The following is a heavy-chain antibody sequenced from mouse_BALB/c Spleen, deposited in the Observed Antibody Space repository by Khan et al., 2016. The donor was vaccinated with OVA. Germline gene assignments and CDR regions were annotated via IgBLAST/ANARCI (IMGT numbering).Heavy chain of an antibody. CDR1: GYSITSDYA. CDR2: INYSGST. J-gene: IGHJ3*01. CDR3: VRGRSY. Sequence: EVQLQESGPGLVKPSQSLSLTCTVTGYSITSDYAWNWIRQFPGDRLEWMGYINYSGSTSKKPSLKSRMSISRDTSKNQIFLQLKSVTTEDTAAYYCVRGRSYWGLGTLVTVTA. V-gene: IGHV3-2*02.